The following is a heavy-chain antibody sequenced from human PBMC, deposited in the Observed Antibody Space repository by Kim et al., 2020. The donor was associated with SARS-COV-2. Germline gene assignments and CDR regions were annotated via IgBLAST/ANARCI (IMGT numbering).Heavy chain of an antibody. D-gene: IGHD2-8*02. CDR1: GFTFSANH. CDR2: IYADGRT. J-gene: IGHJ4*02. Sequence: GGSLRLSCAGTGFTFSANHMNWVRQAPGKGLEWVSTIYADGRTDYADSVKGRFTISRDNSKSTLYLQMNNVRADETAVYFCSTGFTVLREVRYFDFGGQGTLVTVSP. V-gene: IGHV3-53*01. CDR3: STGFTVLREVRYFDF.